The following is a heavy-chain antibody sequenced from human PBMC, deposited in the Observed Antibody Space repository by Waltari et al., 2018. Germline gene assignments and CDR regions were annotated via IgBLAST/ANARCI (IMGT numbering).Heavy chain of an antibody. CDR3: AKDTLYSSSAIDY. CDR1: GFTFSSYG. J-gene: IGHJ4*02. Sequence: QVQLVESGGGVVQPGRSLRLSCAASGFTFSSYGMHGVRQAPGKGLEWVAVIWYDGSNKYYADSVKGRFTISRDNSKNTLYLQMNSLRAEDTAMYYCAKDTLYSSSAIDYWGQGTLVTVSS. V-gene: IGHV3-30*18. CDR2: IWYDGSNK. D-gene: IGHD6-6*01.